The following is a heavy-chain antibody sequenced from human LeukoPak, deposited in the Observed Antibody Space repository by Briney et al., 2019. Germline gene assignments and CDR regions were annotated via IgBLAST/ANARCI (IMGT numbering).Heavy chain of an antibody. V-gene: IGHV3-21*06. CDR2: IDSSGGYM. CDR3: LRGDRRDY. CDR1: GFTFSSYE. J-gene: IGHJ4*02. Sequence: PGGSLRLSCAASGFTFSSYEMNWVRQAPGKGLEWVSSIDSSGGYMFYADSVKGRFTISRDNAKDSLYLQMNSLRVEDTAVYYCLRGDRRDYWGQGTLVTVSS.